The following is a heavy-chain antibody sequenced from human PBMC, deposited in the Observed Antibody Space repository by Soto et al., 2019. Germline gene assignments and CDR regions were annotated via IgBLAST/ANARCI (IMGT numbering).Heavy chain of an antibody. D-gene: IGHD6-19*01. V-gene: IGHV2-5*02. CDR1: GFSLSTSGVG. CDR3: AHRPASGWFDY. CDR2: IYWDDDK. J-gene: IGHJ4*02. Sequence: QITLNESGPTLVKPTQTLTLTCTFSGFSLSTSGVGVGWIRQPPGKALEWLALIYWDDDKRYSPSLKSRLTXTXXTSKNQVVLTMTNMDPVDTATYYCAHRPASGWFDYWGQGTLVTVSS.